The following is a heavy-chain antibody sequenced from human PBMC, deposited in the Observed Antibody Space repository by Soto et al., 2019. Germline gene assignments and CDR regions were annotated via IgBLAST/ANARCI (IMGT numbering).Heavy chain of an antibody. V-gene: IGHV3-21*01. CDR3: ARELGGGIAAGEGYGMDV. CDR2: ISSSSSYI. CDR1: GFTFSSYS. Sequence: PVGSLRLSCAASGFTFSSYSMNWVRQAPWKGLEWVSSISSSSSYIYYADSVKGRFTISRDNAKNSLYLQMNSLRAEDTAVYYCARELGGGIAAGEGYGMDVWGQGTTVTVSS. J-gene: IGHJ6*02. D-gene: IGHD6-13*01.